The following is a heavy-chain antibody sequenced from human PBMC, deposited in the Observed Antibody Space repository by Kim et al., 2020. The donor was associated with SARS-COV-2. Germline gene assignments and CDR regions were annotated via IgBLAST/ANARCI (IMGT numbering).Heavy chain of an antibody. J-gene: IGHJ6*02. CDR2: IYHSGST. CDR3: ARDVRLVVVVAATPDVGSYYYYGMDV. D-gene: IGHD2-15*01. V-gene: IGHV4-4*02. CDR1: GGSISSSNW. Sequence: SETLSLTCAVSGGSISSSNWWSWVRQPPGKGLEWIGEIYHSGSTNYNPSLKSRVTISVDKSKNQFSLKLSSVTAADTAVYYCARDVRLVVVVAATPDVGSYYYYGMDVWGQGTTVTVSS.